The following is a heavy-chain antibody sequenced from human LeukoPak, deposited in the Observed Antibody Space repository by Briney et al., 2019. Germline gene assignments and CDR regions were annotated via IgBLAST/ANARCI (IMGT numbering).Heavy chain of an antibody. CDR2: ISSSSSYI. CDR1: GFTFSSYS. Sequence: GGSLRLSCVASGFTFSSYSMNWVRQAPGKGLEWVSSISSSSSYIYYADSVKGRFTISRDNAKNSLYLQMNSLRVEDTAVYYCARASSLSTYYYDSSGYSHWGQGTLVTVSS. CDR3: ARASSLSTYYYDSSGYSH. J-gene: IGHJ4*02. V-gene: IGHV3-21*01. D-gene: IGHD3-22*01.